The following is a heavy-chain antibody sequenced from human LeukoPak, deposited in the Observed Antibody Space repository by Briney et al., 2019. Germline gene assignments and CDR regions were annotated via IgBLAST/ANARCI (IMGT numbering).Heavy chain of an antibody. CDR2: ISGSGGST. V-gene: IGHV3-23*01. CDR1: GFTFSSYA. D-gene: IGHD3-3*01. J-gene: IGHJ4*02. Sequence: GGSLRLSCSASGFTFSSYAMSGVRQVPGKGLEWVSGISGSGGSTYYADSVKGRFTISRDNSKNKLYLKQNSLSAEDTAVYYCAKSGGITIFGVVDYWGQGTLVPVSS. CDR3: AKSGGITIFGVVDY.